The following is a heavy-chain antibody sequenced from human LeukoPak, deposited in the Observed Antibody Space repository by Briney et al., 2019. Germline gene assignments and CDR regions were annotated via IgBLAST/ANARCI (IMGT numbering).Heavy chain of an antibody. D-gene: IGHD2-2*01. CDR2: IYYSGST. V-gene: IGHV4-39*01. J-gene: IGHJ4*02. CDR1: GGSISSSSYY. CDR3: ARHWGSTSSGVDY. Sequence: SETLSLTCSASGGSISSSSYYWGWIRQPPGKRLEWIGSIYYSGSTYYNPSLKSRVTISVDTSKNHFSLKLSSVTAADTAVYYCARHWGSTSSGVDYWGQGTLVTVSS.